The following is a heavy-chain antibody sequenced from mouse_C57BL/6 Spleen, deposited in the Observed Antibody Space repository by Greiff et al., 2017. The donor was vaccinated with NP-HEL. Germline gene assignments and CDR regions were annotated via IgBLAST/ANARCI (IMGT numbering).Heavy chain of an antibody. CDR3: TGLYYSNPWFAY. CDR2: IDPETGGT. J-gene: IGHJ3*01. Sequence: QVQLKESGAELVRPGASVTLSCKASGYTFTDYEMHWVKQTPVHGLEWIGAIDPETGGTAYNQKFKGKAILTADKSSSTAYMELRSLTSEDSAVYYCTGLYYSNPWFAYWGQGTLVTVSA. CDR1: GYTFTDYE. D-gene: IGHD2-5*01. V-gene: IGHV1-15*01.